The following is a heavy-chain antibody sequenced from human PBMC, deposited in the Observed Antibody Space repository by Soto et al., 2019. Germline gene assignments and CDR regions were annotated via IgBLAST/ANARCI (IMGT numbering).Heavy chain of an antibody. Sequence: PGGSLRLSCAASGFTFSSYGMHWVRQAPGKGLEWVAVIWYDGSNKYYADSVKGRFTISRDNSKNTLYLQMNSLRAEDTAVDYYARDPDILLWFGPTLMDVWGQGSKVTGSS. CDR1: GFTFSSYG. V-gene: IGHV3-33*01. CDR3: ARDPDILLWFGPTLMDV. CDR2: IWYDGSNK. J-gene: IGHJ6*02. D-gene: IGHD3-10*01.